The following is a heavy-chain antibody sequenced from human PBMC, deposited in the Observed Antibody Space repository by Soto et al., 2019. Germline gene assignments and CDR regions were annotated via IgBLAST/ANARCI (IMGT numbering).Heavy chain of an antibody. D-gene: IGHD3-22*01. Sequence: PRLSCAASGFTFSSYAMSWVRQAPGKGLEWVSAISGSGGSTYYADSVKGRFTISRDNSKNTLYLQMNSLRAEDTAVYYCAKDEGGMIVVAYDYWGQGTLVTVSS. V-gene: IGHV3-23*01. J-gene: IGHJ4*02. CDR1: GFTFSSYA. CDR2: ISGSGGST. CDR3: AKDEGGMIVVAYDY.